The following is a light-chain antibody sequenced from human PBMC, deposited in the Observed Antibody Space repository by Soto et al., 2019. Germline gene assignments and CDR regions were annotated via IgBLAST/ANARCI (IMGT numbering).Light chain of an antibody. V-gene: IGKV1-39*01. Sequence: DIQMTQSPSSLSASVGDRVTITCRASQSISSYLNWYQQKPGKAPKLLIYAASSLQSGVPSRFSGSGSGTDFTLSITTLQPQDFAHYNSQQSDSTPPTFGQGTKVEIK. CDR1: QSISSY. CDR3: QQSDSTPPT. CDR2: AAS. J-gene: IGKJ1*01.